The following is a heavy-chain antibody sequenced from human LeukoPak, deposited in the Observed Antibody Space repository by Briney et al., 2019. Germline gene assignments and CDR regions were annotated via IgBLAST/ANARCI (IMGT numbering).Heavy chain of an antibody. J-gene: IGHJ5*02. V-gene: IGHV4-61*02. CDR3: AWGDSSGYPFDP. Sequence: SQTLSLTCTVSGGSITSGNYYWSWFRQPAGKGLEYIGRIYTSGGTSGSTYYNPSPKSRVTISVDTSKNQFSLKLSSVTAADTAVYYCAWGDSSGYPFDPWGQGTLVTVSS. CDR2: IYTSGGTSGST. D-gene: IGHD3-22*01. CDR1: GGSITSGNYY.